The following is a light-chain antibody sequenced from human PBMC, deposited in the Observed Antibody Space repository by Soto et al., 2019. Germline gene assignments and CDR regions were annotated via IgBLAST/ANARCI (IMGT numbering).Light chain of an antibody. V-gene: IGKV3-20*01. CDR2: GAS. CDR3: QQYGSSPRT. Sequence: EIVLTQSPGTLSLSPGERATLSCRASQSVSSSYLAWYQQKPGQALRLLIYGASSRATGIPDRFSGSGSGTVFTLTISGLEPEDCAVYYCQQYGSSPRTFGQGTKVEIK. CDR1: QSVSSSY. J-gene: IGKJ1*01.